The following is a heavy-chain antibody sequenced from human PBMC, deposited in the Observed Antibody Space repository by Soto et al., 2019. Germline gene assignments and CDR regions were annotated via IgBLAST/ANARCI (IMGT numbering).Heavy chain of an antibody. V-gene: IGHV4-39*01. CDR2: VYFSGSA. CDR1: GGSISNSRYY. J-gene: IGHJ6*03. Sequence: QLQVQESGPGLVKPSETLSLTCTVSGGSISNSRYYWGWIRQPPGKGLEWIGSVYFSGSAYYNPSLKSRVTISVDTSKNQFSLRLNSVTAADTAVYYCARVHVVSADYYYASYYLNVWGKGTTVTVSS. CDR3: ARVHVVSADYYYASYYLNV. D-gene: IGHD3-10*01.